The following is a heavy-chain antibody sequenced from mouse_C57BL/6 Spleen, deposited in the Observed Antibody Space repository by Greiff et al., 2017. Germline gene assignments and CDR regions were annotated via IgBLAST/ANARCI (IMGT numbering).Heavy chain of an antibody. J-gene: IGHJ1*03. D-gene: IGHD2-1*01. Sequence: VHVKQSGPELVKPGASVKIPCTASGYTFTDYTMDWVQQTHGKSLEWIGAISPNNGGTIYNEKFKGKATLTVDKSYSTAYMELRSLTSEDTAVYYCARFGNYWYFDVWGTGTTVTVSS. V-gene: IGHV1-18*01. CDR2: ISPNNGGT. CDR3: ARFGNYWYFDV. CDR1: GYTFTDYT.